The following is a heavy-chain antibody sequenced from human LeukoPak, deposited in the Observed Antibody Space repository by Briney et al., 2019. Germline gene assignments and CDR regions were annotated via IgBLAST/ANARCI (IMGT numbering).Heavy chain of an antibody. D-gene: IGHD6-6*01. CDR2: IIPIFGTA. Sequence: GASVKVSCKASGGTFSSYAISWVRQAPGQGLEWMGGIIPIFGTANYAQKFQGRVTITTDESTSTAYMELSSPRSEDTAVYYCARDGSIAAFYDAFDIWGQGTMVTVSS. CDR3: ARDGSIAAFYDAFDI. CDR1: GGTFSSYA. J-gene: IGHJ3*02. V-gene: IGHV1-69*05.